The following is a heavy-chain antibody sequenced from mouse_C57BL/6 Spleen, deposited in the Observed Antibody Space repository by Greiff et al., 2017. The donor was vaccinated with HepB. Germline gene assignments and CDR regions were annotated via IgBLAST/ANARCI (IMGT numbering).Heavy chain of an antibody. Sequence: VQLQQPGAELVKPGASVKMSCKASGYTFTSYWITWVKQRPGQGLEWIGDIYPGSGSTNYNEKFKSKATLTVDTSSSTAYMQLSSLTSEDSAVYYCARGGITTVVATDYWGQGTTLTVSS. J-gene: IGHJ2*01. CDR2: IYPGSGST. D-gene: IGHD1-1*01. CDR1: GYTFTSYW. V-gene: IGHV1-55*01. CDR3: ARGGITTVVATDY.